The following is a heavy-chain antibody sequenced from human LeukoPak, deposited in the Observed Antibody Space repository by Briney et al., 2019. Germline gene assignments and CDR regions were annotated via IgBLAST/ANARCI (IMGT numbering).Heavy chain of an antibody. CDR2: LIPIFGTA. D-gene: IGHD3-10*01. V-gene: IGHV1-69*06. CDR1: GGTFSSYA. J-gene: IGHJ6*04. CDR3: ARDDGSGSYNVVYYGMDV. Sequence: SVKVSCKASGGTFSSYAISWVRPAPGQGLEWMGGLIPIFGTANYAQKFQGRVTITADKSTSTAYMELSSLRSEDTAVYYCARDDGSGSYNVVYYGMDVWGKGTTVTVSS.